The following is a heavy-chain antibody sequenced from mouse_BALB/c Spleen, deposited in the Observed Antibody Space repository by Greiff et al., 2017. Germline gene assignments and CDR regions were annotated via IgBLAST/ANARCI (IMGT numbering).Heavy chain of an antibody. D-gene: IGHD2-10*02. Sequence: EVQGVESGGGLVKPGGSLKLSCAASGFTFSSYAMSWVRQTPEKRLEWVASISSGGSTYYPDSVKGRFTISRDNARNILYLQMSSLRSEDTAMYYCARVSDVWSMDYWGQGTSVTVSS. CDR3: ARVSDVWSMDY. CDR1: GFTFSSYA. J-gene: IGHJ4*01. CDR2: ISSGGST. V-gene: IGHV5-6-5*01.